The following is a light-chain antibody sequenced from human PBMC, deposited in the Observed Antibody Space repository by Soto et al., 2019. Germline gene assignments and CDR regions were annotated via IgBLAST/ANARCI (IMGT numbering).Light chain of an antibody. CDR2: AAS. J-gene: IGKJ2*03. CDR1: QGISSY. Sequence: DIQLTQSPSFLSASVGDRATITCRASQGISSYLAWYQQKPGKAPKLLIYAASTLQSGVPSRFSGSGSGTEFTLTISSLQPEDFATYYCQQLNSYPPGFGQGTKLEIK. CDR3: QQLNSYPPG. V-gene: IGKV1-9*01.